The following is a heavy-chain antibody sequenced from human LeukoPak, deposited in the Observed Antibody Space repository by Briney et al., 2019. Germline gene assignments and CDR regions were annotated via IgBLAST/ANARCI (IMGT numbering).Heavy chain of an antibody. CDR1: GFTFSSYA. V-gene: IGHV3-23*01. CDR3: AKGLTYYYDSSGYYFDY. Sequence: PGGSLRLSCAASGFTFSSYAMSWVRQAPGKGLEWVSAISGSGGSTYYADSVKGRLTISRDNSKNTLYLQMNSLRAEDTAVYYCAKGLTYYYDSSGYYFDYWGQGTLVTVSS. CDR2: ISGSGGST. J-gene: IGHJ4*02. D-gene: IGHD3-22*01.